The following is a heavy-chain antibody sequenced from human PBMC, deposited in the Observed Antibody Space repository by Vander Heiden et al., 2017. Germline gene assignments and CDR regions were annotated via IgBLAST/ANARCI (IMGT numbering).Heavy chain of an antibody. CDR1: GYTFTSYG. CDR2: ISAYNGKT. CDR3: AISLSPARRCVEWFELDY. Sequence: QLQLVQSGAEVKKPGASVKVSCKASGYTFTSYGISWVRQPPGQGLESIGWISAYNGKTKYAKKLKGRGTMTTDTSTSTAYRELRSLRSDETAVYDCAISLSPARRCVEWFELDYWGQGTMVTVFS. V-gene: IGHV1-18*01. D-gene: IGHD3-3*01. J-gene: IGHJ4*02.